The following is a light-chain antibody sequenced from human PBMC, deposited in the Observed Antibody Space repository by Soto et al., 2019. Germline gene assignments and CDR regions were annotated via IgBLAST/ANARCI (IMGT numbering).Light chain of an antibody. CDR1: QTISTY. Sequence: IQMTQSPSSLAASVGDRITITCRASQTISTYVNWYRQKSGAAPELLLYDASTLKSGVPSRFSGGASATDFTLTISSLQLEDFATYYCQQTYNTPLTLGQGTKVDSK. CDR3: QQTYNTPLT. V-gene: IGKV1-39*01. J-gene: IGKJ1*01. CDR2: DAS.